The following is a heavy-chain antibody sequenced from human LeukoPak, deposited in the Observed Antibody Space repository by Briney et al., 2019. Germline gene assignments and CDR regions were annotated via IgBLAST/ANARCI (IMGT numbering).Heavy chain of an antibody. CDR3: ARDSPRTSGSYYVTWAPGAFDI. Sequence: SETLSLTCTVSGGALSSYYWSWIRQPAGKGLEWIGRIYTSGSTNYNPSLKSRVTMSVDTSKNQFSLKLSSVTAADTAVYYCARDSPRTSGSYYVTWAPGAFDIWGQGTMVTVSS. D-gene: IGHD1-26*01. CDR1: GGALSSYY. V-gene: IGHV4-4*07. J-gene: IGHJ3*02. CDR2: IYTSGST.